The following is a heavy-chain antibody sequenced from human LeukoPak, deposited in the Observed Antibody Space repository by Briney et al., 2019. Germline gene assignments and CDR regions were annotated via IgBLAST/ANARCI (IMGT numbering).Heavy chain of an antibody. CDR3: AREDSYYTSGYYSDAFDI. Sequence: GGSLRLSCAASGFTLSSYSMNWVRQAPGKVLEWVSSIRSSSSYIYYADSVKGRFTISRDNAKNSLYLQMNSLRAEDTAVYYCAREDSYYTSGYYSDAFDIWGQRTMVTVSS. V-gene: IGHV3-21*01. CDR2: IRSSSSYI. CDR1: GFTLSSYS. D-gene: IGHD3-22*01. J-gene: IGHJ3*02.